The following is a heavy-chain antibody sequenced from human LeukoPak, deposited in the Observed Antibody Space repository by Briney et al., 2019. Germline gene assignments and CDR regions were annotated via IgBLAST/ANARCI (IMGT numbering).Heavy chain of an antibody. Sequence: SETLSLTCIVSGGSISSYYWSWIRQPPGKGLEWIGYIYYSGGTNYNPSLKSRVTISVDTSKNQFSLKLSPVTAADTAVYYCARGLMMAVAGRGEFHYWGQGTLVTVSS. V-gene: IGHV4-59*01. CDR3: ARGLMMAVAGRGEFHY. D-gene: IGHD6-13*01. J-gene: IGHJ4*02. CDR1: GGSISSYY. CDR2: IYYSGGT.